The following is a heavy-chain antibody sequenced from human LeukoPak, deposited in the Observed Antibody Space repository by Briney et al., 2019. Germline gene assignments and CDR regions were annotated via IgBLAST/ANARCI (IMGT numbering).Heavy chain of an antibody. CDR1: GGTFSSYA. J-gene: IGHJ3*02. CDR2: IIPIFGTA. V-gene: IGHV1-69*13. CDR3: ATRAYGDYEFVRAFDI. Sequence: SVKVSRKASGGTFSSYAISWVRQAPGQGLEWMGGIIPIFGTANYAQKFQGRVTITADESTSTAYMELSSLRSEDTAVYYCATRAYGDYEFVRAFDIWGQGTMVTVSS. D-gene: IGHD4-17*01.